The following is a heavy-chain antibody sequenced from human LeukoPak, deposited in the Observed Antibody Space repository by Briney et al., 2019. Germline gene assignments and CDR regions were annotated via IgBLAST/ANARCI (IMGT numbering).Heavy chain of an antibody. CDR3: ARELEVAGTKLFDP. J-gene: IGHJ5*02. Sequence: SSYKMNWARQAPGKGLEGIGSIYYSGSTYYNPSLKSRVSIAVDTSKNQFPMKLSSVTAADTAVYYCARELEVAGTKLFDPWGQGTLVTVSS. D-gene: IGHD1-1*01. CDR2: IYYSGST. V-gene: IGHV4-39*06. CDR1: SSYK.